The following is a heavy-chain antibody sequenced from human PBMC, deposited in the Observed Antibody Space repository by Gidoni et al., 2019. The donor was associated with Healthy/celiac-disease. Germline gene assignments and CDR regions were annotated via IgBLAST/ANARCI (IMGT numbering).Heavy chain of an antibody. CDR2: IKSKTDGGTT. CDR3: TTDQDILTGFYYYGMDV. J-gene: IGHJ6*02. Sequence: LSCAASGFTFSNAWMSWVRQAPGKGLEWVGRIKSKTDGGTTDYAAPVKGRFTISRDDSKNTLYLQMNSLKTEDTAVYYCTTDQDILTGFYYYGMDVWGQGTTVTVSS. V-gene: IGHV3-15*01. D-gene: IGHD3-9*01. CDR1: GFTFSNAW.